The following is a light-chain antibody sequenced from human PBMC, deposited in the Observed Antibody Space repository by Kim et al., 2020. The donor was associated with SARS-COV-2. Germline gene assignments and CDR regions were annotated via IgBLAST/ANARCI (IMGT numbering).Light chain of an antibody. V-gene: IGLV1-40*01. Sequence: HRVTSACIGSTSNSGAGYDVDWYQQLPETAPKLLIYGNSHRPSGVPDSFSGSKSGTSASLAITGLQAEDEADYYCQSYDSSLSGYVFGTGTKVTVL. J-gene: IGLJ1*01. CDR2: GNS. CDR1: TSNSGAGYD. CDR3: QSYDSSLSGYV.